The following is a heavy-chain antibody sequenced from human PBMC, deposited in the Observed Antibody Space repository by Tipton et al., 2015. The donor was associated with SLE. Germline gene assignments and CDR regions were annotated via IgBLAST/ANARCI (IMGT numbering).Heavy chain of an antibody. Sequence: QSGAEVKKPGASVKVSCKASGYTFNNYDINWVRQATGQGLEWMGWMSPNSGNTGFAQKFQGRITMTRDTSISTAYMELSSLRSDDTAVYYCARDYGGNSGWFDPWGQGTLVTVPS. CDR3: ARDYGGNSGWFDP. CDR1: GYTFNNYD. V-gene: IGHV1-8*02. CDR2: MSPNSGNT. D-gene: IGHD4-23*01. J-gene: IGHJ5*02.